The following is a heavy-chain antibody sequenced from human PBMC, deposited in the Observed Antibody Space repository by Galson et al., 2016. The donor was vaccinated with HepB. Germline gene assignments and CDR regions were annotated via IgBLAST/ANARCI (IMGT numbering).Heavy chain of an antibody. D-gene: IGHD1-7*01. J-gene: IGHJ5*02. CDR2: ISYDGDNK. CDR1: GFTFDTYA. CDR3: ARASNWNYVVWFDP. Sequence: SLRLSCAASGFTFDTYAMHWVRQAPGKGLEWVAVISYDGDNKYYADSVKGRFTISRDNSKNTLYLQMNSLRAEDTAVYYCARASNWNYVVWFDPWGQGTLVTVSS. V-gene: IGHV3-30-3*01.